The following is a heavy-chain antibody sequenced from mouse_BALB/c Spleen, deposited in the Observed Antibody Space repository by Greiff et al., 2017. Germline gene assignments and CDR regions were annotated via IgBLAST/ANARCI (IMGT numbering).Heavy chain of an antibody. V-gene: IGHV5-6*01. CDR1: GFTFSSYG. Sequence: EVQGVESGGDLVKPGGSLKLSCAASGFTFSSYGMSWVRQTPDKRLEWVATISSGGSYTYYPDSVKGRFTISRDNAKNTLYLQMSSLKSEDTAMYYCARHEDPSYYFDYWGQGTTLTVSS. CDR2: ISSGGSYT. D-gene: IGHD1-2*01. CDR3: ARHEDPSYYFDY. J-gene: IGHJ2*01.